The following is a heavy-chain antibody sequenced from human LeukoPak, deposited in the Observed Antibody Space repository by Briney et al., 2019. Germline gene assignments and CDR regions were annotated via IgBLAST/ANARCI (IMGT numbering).Heavy chain of an antibody. J-gene: IGHJ6*03. CDR1: GGSISSSSYY. D-gene: IGHD3-10*01. CDR3: ALYGYNYYYMDV. Sequence: SETLSLTCTVSGGSISSSSYYWGWIRQPPGKGLEWIGSIYYSGSTYYNPSLKSRVTISVDTSKNQFSLKLSSVTAADTAVYYCALYGYNYYYMDVWGKGTTVTISS. V-gene: IGHV4-39*07. CDR2: IYYSGST.